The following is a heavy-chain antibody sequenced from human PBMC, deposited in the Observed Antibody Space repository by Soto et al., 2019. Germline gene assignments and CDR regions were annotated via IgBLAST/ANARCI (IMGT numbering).Heavy chain of an antibody. J-gene: IGHJ4*02. CDR2: INAGNGNT. CDR1: GYTFTSYA. D-gene: IGHD6-19*01. V-gene: IGHV1-3*01. Sequence: GASVKVSCKASGYTFTSYAMHWVRQAPGQRLEWMGWINAGNGNTKYSQKFQGRVTITRDTSASTAYMELSSLRSEDTAVYYCAREVAGTNKFDYWGQGTLVTVSS. CDR3: AREVAGTNKFDY.